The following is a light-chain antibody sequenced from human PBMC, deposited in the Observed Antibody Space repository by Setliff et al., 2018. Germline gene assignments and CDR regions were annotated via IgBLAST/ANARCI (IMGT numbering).Light chain of an antibody. CDR3: TSYTSTFNYV. CDR1: SSDVGGYNY. CDR2: DVA. J-gene: IGLJ1*01. Sequence: QPALTQPASVSGSPGQSITISCTGTSSDVGGYNYVSWYQQHPGKAPKLMIYDVANRPSGVSNRFSGSKSGNTASLTISGLQAEDEADYYCTSYTSTFNYVFGTGTKVTVL. V-gene: IGLV2-14*01.